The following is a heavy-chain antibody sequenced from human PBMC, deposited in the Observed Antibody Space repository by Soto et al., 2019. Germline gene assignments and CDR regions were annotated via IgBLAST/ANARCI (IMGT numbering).Heavy chain of an antibody. CDR2: INAGSGTT. J-gene: IGHJ4*02. D-gene: IGHD2-21*02. V-gene: IGHV1-3*01. CDR3: SRNRGGDYGY. CDR1: GYSFTSYT. Sequence: QVQLVQSGAEVKKPGASVKVSCKASGYSFTSYTMHWVRQAPGQSLEWMGWINAGSGTTVYSQKFQGRVTMTRDTSASTAYMELSGLRSEDTAVYYCSRNRGGDYGYWGQGTLVTVSS.